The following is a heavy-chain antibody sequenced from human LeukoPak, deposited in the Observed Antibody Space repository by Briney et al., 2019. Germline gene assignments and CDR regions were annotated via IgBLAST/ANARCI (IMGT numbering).Heavy chain of an antibody. Sequence: SETLSLTCAVSGGSISSSNWWSWVRQPPGKGLEWIGEIYHSGSTNYNPSLKSRVTISVDKSKNQFSLKLSSVTAADTAIYYCAKNKDSSPSNFDCWGQGTLVTVSS. J-gene: IGHJ4*02. CDR2: IYHSGST. V-gene: IGHV4-4*02. CDR3: AKNKDSSPSNFDC. CDR1: GGSISSSNW. D-gene: IGHD6-6*01.